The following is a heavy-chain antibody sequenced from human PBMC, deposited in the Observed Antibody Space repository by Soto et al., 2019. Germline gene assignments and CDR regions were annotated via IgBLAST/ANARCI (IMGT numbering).Heavy chain of an antibody. CDR2: IKQDGSEK. CDR3: ARGASNAYYYYYMDV. CDR1: GFTFSSYW. Sequence: GGSLRLSCAASGFTFSSYWMSWVRQAPGKGLEWVANIKQDGSEKYYVDSVKGRFTISRDNAKNSLYLQMNSLRAEDTAVYYCARGASNAYYYYYMDVWGKGTTVTVSS. J-gene: IGHJ6*03. V-gene: IGHV3-7*01. D-gene: IGHD2-2*01.